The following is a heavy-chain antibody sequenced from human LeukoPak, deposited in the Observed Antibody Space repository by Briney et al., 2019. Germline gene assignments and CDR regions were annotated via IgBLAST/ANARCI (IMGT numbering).Heavy chain of an antibody. Sequence: GGSLRLSCAASGFTVRSNYMSWVRQAPGKGLECVSVIYSGGNTYYADSVKGRFTISRDNSKNTLYLQMNSLRAEDTAVYYCARKTDSGGQGDYWGPGTLVTVSS. CDR3: ARKTDSGGQGDY. CDR1: GFTVRSNY. V-gene: IGHV3-66*01. J-gene: IGHJ4*02. CDR2: IYSGGNT. D-gene: IGHD3-22*01.